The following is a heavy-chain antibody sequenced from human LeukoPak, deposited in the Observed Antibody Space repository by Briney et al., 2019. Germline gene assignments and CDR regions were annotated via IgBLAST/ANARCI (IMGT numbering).Heavy chain of an antibody. CDR3: ARDPNYGSTWYVNWFDA. D-gene: IGHD6-13*01. Sequence: GGSLRLSCAASGFTFSNYAMSWVRQAPGKGLEWVSTISSSGGNTYYTNSVKGRFTISRDNSKNTLYLQMNSLKAEDTAIYYCARDPNYGSTWYVNWFDAWGQGTLVTVSS. CDR1: GFTFSNYA. V-gene: IGHV3-23*01. J-gene: IGHJ5*02. CDR2: ISSSGGNT.